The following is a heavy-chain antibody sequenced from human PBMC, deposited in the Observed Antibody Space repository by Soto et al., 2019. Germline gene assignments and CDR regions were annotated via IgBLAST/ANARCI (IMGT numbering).Heavy chain of an antibody. Sequence: PGGSLRLSCAASGFTVSSSYMNWVRQAPGKGLEWVSVIYGAGSTYYADSVKGRFTISRDNSKNTLYLQMNSLRAEDTAVYYCARAFVVAATYYYGMDVWGQGTTVTVSS. CDR2: IYGAGST. V-gene: IGHV3-66*01. CDR1: GFTVSSSY. J-gene: IGHJ6*02. CDR3: ARAFVVAATYYYGMDV. D-gene: IGHD2-15*01.